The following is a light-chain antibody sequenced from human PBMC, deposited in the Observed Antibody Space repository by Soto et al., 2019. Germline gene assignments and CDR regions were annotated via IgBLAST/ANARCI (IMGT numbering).Light chain of an antibody. CDR1: QDINKN. J-gene: IGKJ5*01. Sequence: DTQMTQSPSSLSASVGDRVTITCQASQDINKNLIWYQQKPGKAPKLLIYDASDLETGVPSRFSGSGGGTDFTLSISSVQPEDFATYFCQQSYMDPITFGQGTRLEIK. V-gene: IGKV1-39*01. CDR3: QQSYMDPIT. CDR2: DAS.